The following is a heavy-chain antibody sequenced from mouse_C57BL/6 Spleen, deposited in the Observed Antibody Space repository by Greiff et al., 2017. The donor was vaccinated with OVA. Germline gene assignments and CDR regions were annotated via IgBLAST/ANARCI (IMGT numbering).Heavy chain of an antibody. CDR2: IDPSDSYT. CDR3: ARHSSYPDY. Sequence: VQLQQPGAELVKPGASVKLSCKASGSTFTSYWMQWVKQRPGQGLEWIGEIDPSDSYTNYNQKFKGKATLTVDTSSSTAYMQRSSLTSEDSAVYYCARHSSYPDYWGQGTTLTVSS. J-gene: IGHJ2*01. D-gene: IGHD1-1*01. V-gene: IGHV1-50*01. CDR1: GSTFTSYW.